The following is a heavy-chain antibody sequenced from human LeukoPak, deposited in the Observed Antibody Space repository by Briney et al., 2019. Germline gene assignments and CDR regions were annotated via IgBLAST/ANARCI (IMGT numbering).Heavy chain of an antibody. CDR3: AKRGMIPFDY. J-gene: IGHJ4*02. CDR1: GFTFSSYA. CDR2: TSESGDNT. V-gene: IGHV3-23*01. Sequence: GGSLRLSCAASGFTFSSYAMTWVRQAPGKGLEWVSVTSESGDNTYYADSVKGRFTISRDNSKNTLYLQINSLRAEDTAVYYCAKRGMIPFDYWGQGTLVTVSS. D-gene: IGHD2-15*01.